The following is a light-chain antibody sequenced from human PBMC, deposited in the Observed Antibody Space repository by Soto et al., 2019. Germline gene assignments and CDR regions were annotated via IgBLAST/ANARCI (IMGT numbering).Light chain of an antibody. CDR2: EVS. J-gene: IGLJ1*01. V-gene: IGLV2-14*01. CDR3: SSYTITTALV. Sequence: QSVLTQPASVSGSPGQSITISCTGTSSDVGGYNYVSWYQQPPGKAPKLIVYEVSSRPSGVSDRFSGSKSGNTAPLTISGLQAEDEADYYCSSYTITTALVFGTGTKVTVL. CDR1: SSDVGGYNY.